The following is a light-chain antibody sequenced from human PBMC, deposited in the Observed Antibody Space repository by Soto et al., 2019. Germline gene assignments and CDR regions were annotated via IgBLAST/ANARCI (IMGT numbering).Light chain of an antibody. CDR2: AAS. CDR3: QQYGNSPPTYT. V-gene: IGKV3-20*01. CDR1: QSVSSNS. J-gene: IGKJ2*01. Sequence: EIVLTQSPGTLSLSPGERATLSCRASQSVSSNSLVWYQQKPGQAPRLLIYAASSRATDIPDRFSGSGSGTDFTLTVSRLEPEDFAVYFCQQYGNSPPTYTFGQGTKLETK.